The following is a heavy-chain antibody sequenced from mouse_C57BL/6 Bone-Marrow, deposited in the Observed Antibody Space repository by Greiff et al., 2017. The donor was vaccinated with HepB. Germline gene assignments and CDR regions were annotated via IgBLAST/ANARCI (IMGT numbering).Heavy chain of an antibody. J-gene: IGHJ2*01. CDR3: ARGITAIY. V-gene: IGHV5-4*01. D-gene: IGHD1-1*01. Sequence: EVQGVESGGGLVKPGGSLKLSCAASGFTFSSYAMSWVRQTPEKRLEWVATISDGGSYTYYPDNVKGRFTISRDNAKNNLYLQMSHLKSEDTAMYYCARGITAIYWGQGTTLTVSS. CDR1: GFTFSSYA. CDR2: ISDGGSYT.